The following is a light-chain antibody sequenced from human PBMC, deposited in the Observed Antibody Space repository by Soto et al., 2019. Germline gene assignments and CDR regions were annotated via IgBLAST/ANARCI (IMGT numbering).Light chain of an antibody. Sequence: DIQLTQSPSFLSASVGDRVTITCRASQGISNYLGWYQQKPGKAPKLLISAASTLQSGVPSRFSGSGSGTEFTLTISSLRPEDFATYYCQQLNSYPITFGQGTRLENK. CDR1: QGISNY. J-gene: IGKJ5*01. CDR2: AAS. V-gene: IGKV1-9*01. CDR3: QQLNSYPIT.